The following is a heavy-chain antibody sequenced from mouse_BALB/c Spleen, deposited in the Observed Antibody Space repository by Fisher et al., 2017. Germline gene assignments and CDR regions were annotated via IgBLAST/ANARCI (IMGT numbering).Heavy chain of an antibody. J-gene: IGHJ4*01. V-gene: IGHV1-50*01. CDR3: AGSYYYAMDY. Sequence: KFKGKATLTADTSSSTAYMQISSLTSEDSAVYYCAGSYYYAMDYWGQGTSVTVSS.